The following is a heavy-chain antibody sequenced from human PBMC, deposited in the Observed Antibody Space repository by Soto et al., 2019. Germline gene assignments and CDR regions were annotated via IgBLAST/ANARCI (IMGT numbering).Heavy chain of an antibody. CDR1: GGAGRRGGFR. Sequence: SETLSLTCSVSGGAGRRGGFRWSWIRQPPGKGLQFTGSIFYNGTANYSPSLKNRVSISIDTSQSQFFLQLISVAAADTAVYYCARIGGWYDIDFWGQGSLVTVS. V-gene: IGHV4-61*08. CDR2: IFYNGTA. D-gene: IGHD6-19*01. J-gene: IGHJ4*02. CDR3: ARIGGWYDIDF.